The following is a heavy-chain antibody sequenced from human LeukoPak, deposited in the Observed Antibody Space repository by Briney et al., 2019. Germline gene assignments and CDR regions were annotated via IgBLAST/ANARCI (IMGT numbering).Heavy chain of an antibody. CDR2: IYPGDSDT. CDR3: ASATVVVVAATGRHDAFDI. CDR1: GYSFTSCW. J-gene: IGHJ3*02. V-gene: IGHV5-51*01. D-gene: IGHD2-15*01. Sequence: GESLKISCKGSGYSFTSCWIGWVRQMPGKGLEWMGIIYPGDSDTRYSPSFQGQVTISADKSISTACLQWSSLKASDTAMYYCASATVVVVAATGRHDAFDIWGQGTMVTVSS.